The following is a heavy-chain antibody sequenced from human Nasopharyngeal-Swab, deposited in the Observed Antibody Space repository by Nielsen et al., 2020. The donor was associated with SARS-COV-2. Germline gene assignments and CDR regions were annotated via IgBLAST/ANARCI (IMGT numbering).Heavy chain of an antibody. CDR3: ARDNGSGSLPYYGMDV. CDR1: GFTFDDYG. D-gene: IGHD3-10*01. Sequence: GESLKISCAASGFTFDDYGMSWVRQAPGKGLEWVSGINWNGGSTGYADSVKGRFTISRDNAKNSLYLQMNSLRAEDTALYHCARDNGSGSLPYYGMDVWGQGTTVTVSS. CDR2: INWNGGST. V-gene: IGHV3-20*01. J-gene: IGHJ6*02.